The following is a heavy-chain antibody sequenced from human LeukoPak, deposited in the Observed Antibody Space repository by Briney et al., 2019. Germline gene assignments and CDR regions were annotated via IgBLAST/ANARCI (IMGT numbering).Heavy chain of an antibody. CDR1: GFTFSSFW. J-gene: IGHJ4*02. V-gene: IGHV3-7*03. D-gene: IGHD3-3*01. Sequence: GGSLRLSCAASGFTFSSFWMSWVRQAPGKGLEWVANIKKDGSQKYYVDSVEGRFTISRDSAKNSLYLQMDSLRVDDTAVYYCTREFGGYDVSDYWGQGTLVTVSS. CDR3: TREFGGYDVSDY. CDR2: IKKDGSQK.